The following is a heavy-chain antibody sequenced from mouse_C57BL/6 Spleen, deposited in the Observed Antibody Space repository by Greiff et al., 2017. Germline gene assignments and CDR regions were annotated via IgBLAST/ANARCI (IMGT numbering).Heavy chain of an antibody. CDR2: IHPNSGST. J-gene: IGHJ1*03. CDR3: ARAGGKRYFDV. D-gene: IGHD2-1*01. V-gene: IGHV1-64*01. CDR1: GYTFTSYW. Sequence: QVQLQQPGAELVKPGASVKLSCKASGYTFTSYWMHWVKQRPGQGLEWIGMIHPNSGSTNYNEKFKSKATLTVDKSSSTAYMQLSRLTSEDSAVYYCARAGGKRYFDVWGTGTTVTVSS.